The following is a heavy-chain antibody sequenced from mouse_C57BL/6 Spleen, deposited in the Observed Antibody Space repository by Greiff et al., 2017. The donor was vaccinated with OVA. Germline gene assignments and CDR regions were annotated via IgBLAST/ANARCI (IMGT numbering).Heavy chain of an antibody. CDR3: ARSGITTVVAEAMDD. D-gene: IGHD1-1*01. CDR1: GYTFTSYW. Sequence: QVQLQQPGAELVRPGSSVKLSCKASGYTFTSYWMHWVKQRPIQGLEWIGNIDPSDSETHYNQKFKDKATLTVDKSSSTAYMQLSSLTSEDSAVYYCARSGITTVVAEAMDDWGQGTSVTVSS. J-gene: IGHJ4*01. V-gene: IGHV1-52*01. CDR2: IDPSDSET.